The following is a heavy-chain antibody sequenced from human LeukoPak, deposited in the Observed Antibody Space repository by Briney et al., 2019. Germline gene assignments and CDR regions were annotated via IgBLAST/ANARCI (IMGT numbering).Heavy chain of an antibody. D-gene: IGHD3-10*01. J-gene: IGHJ4*02. CDR1: GYSFYIYW. CDR3: ARQPLLGRPYYFDY. CDR2: IYPGDSDS. V-gene: IGHV5-51*01. Sequence: GESLKISCKGSGYSFYIYWIGWVRQMPGKGLEWMGIIYPGDSDSTYSPSFQGQVTISVDKSIGTVYLQWNSLKASDTAMYYCARQPLLGRPYYFDYWGQGTLVIVSS.